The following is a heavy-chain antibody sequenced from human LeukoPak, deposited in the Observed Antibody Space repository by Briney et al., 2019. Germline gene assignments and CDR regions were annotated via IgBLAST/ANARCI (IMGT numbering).Heavy chain of an antibody. CDR1: GITFNRYA. V-gene: IGHV3-23*01. CDR3: AKEAISHLNSDSWVEY. D-gene: IGHD1-1*01. J-gene: IGHJ4*02. CDR2: ISGSGDKT. Sequence: GGSLRLSCAASGITFNRYAMSWARQAPGKGLEWVSGISGSGDKTYYADSVKGRFTISRDNSKNTLYLQMNSLRAEDTAVYYCAKEAISHLNSDSWVEYWGRGTMVTVSS.